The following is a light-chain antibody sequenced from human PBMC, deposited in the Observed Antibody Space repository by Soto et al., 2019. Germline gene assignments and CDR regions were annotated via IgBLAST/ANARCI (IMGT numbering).Light chain of an antibody. CDR2: DVS. V-gene: IGLV2-11*01. J-gene: IGLJ1*01. CDR3: CSYAGSYTFYV. CDR1: SSDVGGYNY. Sequence: QSALTQPRSVSGSPGQSVTISCTGTSSDVGGYNYVSWYQQHPGKAPKLMIYDVSKRPSGVPDRFSGSKSGNTASLTISGLLDEDEAAYYCCSYAGSYTFYVFGTGTKLTVL.